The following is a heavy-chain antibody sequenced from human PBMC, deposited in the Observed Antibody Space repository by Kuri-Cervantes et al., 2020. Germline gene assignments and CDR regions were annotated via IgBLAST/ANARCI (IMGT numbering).Heavy chain of an antibody. V-gene: IGHV1-2*02. CDR2: INPNSGGT. D-gene: IGHD3-22*01. Sequence: ASVKVSCKASGYNFTGYYIHWVRQAPGQGLEWMGWINPNSGGTNYAQKFLGRSTMTRDTSINTAYMDLSNLRSDDTAVYYCARAILDSSGYYYGYWGQGNLVTVSS. CDR3: ARAILDSSGYYYGY. CDR1: GYNFTGYY. J-gene: IGHJ4*02.